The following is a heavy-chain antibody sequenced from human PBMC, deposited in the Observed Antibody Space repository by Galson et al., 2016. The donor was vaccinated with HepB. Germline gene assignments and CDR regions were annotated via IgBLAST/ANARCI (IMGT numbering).Heavy chain of an antibody. Sequence: SLRLSCAASGFTFNNCAMHWVRQAPGKGLEWVASITYDEGNNNYADTVRGRSAVSKDKSKTTPYLQMSSLRAEDTAVYYCARERDTRDSPVDYWGQGTLVTVSS. J-gene: IGHJ4*02. CDR3: ARERDTRDSPVDY. CDR2: ITYDEGNN. V-gene: IGHV3-30*09. D-gene: IGHD5-18*01. CDR1: GFTFNNCA.